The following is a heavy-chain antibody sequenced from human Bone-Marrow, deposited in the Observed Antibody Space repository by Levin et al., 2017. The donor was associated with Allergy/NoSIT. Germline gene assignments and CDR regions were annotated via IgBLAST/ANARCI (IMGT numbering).Heavy chain of an antibody. J-gene: IGHJ4*02. D-gene: IGHD2-15*01. CDR3: TGGYCSGGSCYSFIDY. V-gene: IGHV3-73*01. CDR1: GFTFSGSA. Sequence: GGSLRLSCAASGFTFSGSAMHWVRQASGKGLEWVGRIRSKANSYATAYAASVKGRFTISRDDSKNTAYLQMNSLKTEDTAVYYCTGGYCSGGSCYSFIDYWGQGTLVTVSS. CDR2: IRSKANSYAT.